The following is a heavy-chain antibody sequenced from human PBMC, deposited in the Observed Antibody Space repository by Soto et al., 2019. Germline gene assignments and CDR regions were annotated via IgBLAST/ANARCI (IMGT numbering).Heavy chain of an antibody. J-gene: IGHJ6*02. V-gene: IGHV3-21*01. CDR1: GFTFSSYS. D-gene: IGHD6-13*01. CDR3: ARDRQAAAGGLGMDV. CDR2: ISSGSSYI. Sequence: GGSLRLSCAASGFTFSSYSMNWVRQAPGKGLERVSSISSGSSYIYYADSVKGRFTISRDNAKNSLYLQMNSLRAEDTAVYYCARDRQAAAGGLGMDVWGQGTTVTVSS.